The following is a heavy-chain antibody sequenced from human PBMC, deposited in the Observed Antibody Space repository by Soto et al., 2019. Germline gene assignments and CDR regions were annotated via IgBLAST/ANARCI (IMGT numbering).Heavy chain of an antibody. CDR3: ARECTAMAPCYFDY. CDR1: GFTFSSYA. J-gene: IGHJ4*02. Sequence: ESGGGVVQPGRSLRLSCAASGFTFSSYAMHWVRQAPGKGLEWVAVISYDGSNKYYADSVKGRFTISRDNSKNTLYLQMNSLRAEDTAVYYCARECTAMAPCYFDYWGQGTLVTVSS. CDR2: ISYDGSNK. V-gene: IGHV3-30-3*01. D-gene: IGHD5-18*01.